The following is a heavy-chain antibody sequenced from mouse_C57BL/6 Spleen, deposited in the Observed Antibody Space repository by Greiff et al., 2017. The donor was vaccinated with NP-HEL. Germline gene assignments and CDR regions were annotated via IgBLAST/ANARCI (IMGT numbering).Heavy chain of an antibody. V-gene: IGHV1-82*01. J-gene: IGHJ2*01. D-gene: IGHD1-1*01. CDR2: IYPGDGDT. CDR1: GYAFSSSW. Sequence: QVQLQQSGPELVKPGASVKISCKASGYAFSSSWMNWVKQRPGKGLEWIGGIYPGDGDTNYNGKFKGKATLTADKSSSTAYMQLSSLTSEDSAVYFCARGNYYGSTFDYWGQGTTLTVSS. CDR3: ARGNYYGSTFDY.